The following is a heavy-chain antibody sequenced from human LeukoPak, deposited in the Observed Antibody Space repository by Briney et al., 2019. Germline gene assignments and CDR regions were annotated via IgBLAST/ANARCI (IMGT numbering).Heavy chain of an antibody. Sequence: SETLSLTCTVSGGSISSYYWSWIRQPPGKGLEWIGHIYYSGSTNYNPSLKSRVTISVDTSKNQFSLKLSSVTAADTAVYYCARDYLGSEAAAHNNWFDPWGQGTLVTVSS. D-gene: IGHD6-13*01. CDR1: GGSISSYY. J-gene: IGHJ5*02. CDR2: IYYSGST. CDR3: ARDYLGSEAAAHNNWFDP. V-gene: IGHV4-59*01.